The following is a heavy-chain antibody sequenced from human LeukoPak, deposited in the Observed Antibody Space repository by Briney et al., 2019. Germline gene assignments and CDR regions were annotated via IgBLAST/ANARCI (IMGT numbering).Heavy chain of an antibody. CDR3: AASGSSTNLDY. D-gene: IGHD1-26*01. CDR1: GFTFSSYA. V-gene: IGHV3-23*01. CDR2: VSGSGAIT. J-gene: IGHJ4*02. Sequence: GSLRLSCAASGFTFSSYAMSWVRQAPGKGLEWVSTVSGSGAITYYADSVKGRFSISRDNSKNTLYLQMNSLRAEDTAVYYCAASGSSTNLDYWGQGTLVTVSS.